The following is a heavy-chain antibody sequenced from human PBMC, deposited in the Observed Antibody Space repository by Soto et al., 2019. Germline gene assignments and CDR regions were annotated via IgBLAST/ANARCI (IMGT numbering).Heavy chain of an antibody. CDR2: IYYSGST. D-gene: IGHD6-13*01. V-gene: IGHV4-31*03. CDR1: GGSISSGGYY. J-gene: IGHJ3*02. CDR3: ARDPMIAAAGTGAFDI. Sequence: PSETLSLTCTVSGGSISSGGYYWSWIRQHPGKGLEWIGYIYYSGSTYYNPSLKSRVTISVDTSKNQFSLKLSSVTAADTAVYYCARDPMIAAAGTGAFDIWGQGTMV.